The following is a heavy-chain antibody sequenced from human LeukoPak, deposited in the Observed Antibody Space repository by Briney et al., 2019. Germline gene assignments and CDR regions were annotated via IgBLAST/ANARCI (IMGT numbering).Heavy chain of an antibody. Sequence: ASVKVSRKASGYTFTGYYMHWVRQAPGQGLEWMGWINPNSGGTNYAQKFQGRVTMTRDTSISTAYMELSRLRSDDTAVYYCARDGHLSNLWYRWFDPWGQGTLVTVSS. J-gene: IGHJ5*02. D-gene: IGHD3-10*01. CDR1: GYTFTGYY. CDR3: ARDGHLSNLWYRWFDP. CDR2: INPNSGGT. V-gene: IGHV1-2*02.